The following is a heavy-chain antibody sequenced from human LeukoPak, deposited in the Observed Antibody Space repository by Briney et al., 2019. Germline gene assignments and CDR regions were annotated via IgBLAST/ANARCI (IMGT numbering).Heavy chain of an antibody. V-gene: IGHV1-18*01. CDR1: GYTFTSYG. CDR3: ARDYHCSGGSCYSDPPGY. CDR2: ISAYNGST. D-gene: IGHD2-15*01. Sequence: ASVKVSCKASGYTFTSYGISWVRQAPGQGLEWMGWISAYNGSTNYAQKLQGRVTMTTDTSTSTAYMELRSLRSDDTAVYYCARDYHCSGGSCYSDPPGYWGQGTLVTVSS. J-gene: IGHJ4*02.